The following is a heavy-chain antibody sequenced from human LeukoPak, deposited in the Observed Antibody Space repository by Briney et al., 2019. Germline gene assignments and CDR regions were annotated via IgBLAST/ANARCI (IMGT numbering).Heavy chain of an antibody. J-gene: IGHJ6*03. CDR3: ARLKGEMITIRPYYHYYMDV. V-gene: IGHV4-59*01. Sequence: SETLSLTCTVSGGSISTYYWTWIRQPPGKGLEWLGYIYYNGNTNYNPSLPSRVTISLNTSKNQFSLNLTSGTAADTAVYYCARLKGEMITIRPYYHYYMDVWGKGTTVTVSS. CDR2: IYYNGNT. D-gene: IGHD5-24*01. CDR1: GGSISTYY.